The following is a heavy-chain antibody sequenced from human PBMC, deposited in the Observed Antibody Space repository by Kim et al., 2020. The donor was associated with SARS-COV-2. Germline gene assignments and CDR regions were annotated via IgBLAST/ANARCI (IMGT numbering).Heavy chain of an antibody. CDR2: ISYDGSNK. D-gene: IGHD4-17*01. Sequence: GGSLRLSCAASGFTFSSYAMHWVRQAPGKGLEWVAVISYDGSNKYYADSVKGRFTISRDNSKNTLYLQMNSLRAEDTAVYYCARDFTTVTTGYWGQGTLVTVSS. CDR3: ARDFTTVTTGY. J-gene: IGHJ4*02. V-gene: IGHV3-30*04. CDR1: GFTFSSYA.